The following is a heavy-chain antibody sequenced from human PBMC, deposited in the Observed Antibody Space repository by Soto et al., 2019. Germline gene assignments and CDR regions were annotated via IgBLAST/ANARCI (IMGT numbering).Heavy chain of an antibody. V-gene: IGHV3-23*01. Sequence: GSLRLSCAASGFTFSSYAMSWVRQAPGKGLEWVSAISGSGGSTYYADSVKGRFTISRDNSKNTLYLQMNSLRAEDTAVYYCAKSKEVIVVVNPFDYWGQGTLVTVSS. CDR3: AKSKEVIVVVNPFDY. CDR1: GFTFSSYA. J-gene: IGHJ4*02. CDR2: ISGSGGST. D-gene: IGHD3-22*01.